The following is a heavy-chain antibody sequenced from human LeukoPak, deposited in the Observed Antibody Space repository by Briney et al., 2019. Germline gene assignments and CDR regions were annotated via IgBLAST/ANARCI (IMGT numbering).Heavy chain of an antibody. Sequence: SETLSLTCTVSGGSISSSSYYWGWIRQPPGKGLEWIGSMYYSGSTGRTYYNSSLKGRVTISADTSKNQFSLKLSSVTAADTAVYYCARATRAARHFDYWGQGTLVTVSS. V-gene: IGHV4-39*07. J-gene: IGHJ4*02. D-gene: IGHD6-6*01. CDR1: GGSISSSSYY. CDR3: ARATRAARHFDY. CDR2: MYYSGSTGRT.